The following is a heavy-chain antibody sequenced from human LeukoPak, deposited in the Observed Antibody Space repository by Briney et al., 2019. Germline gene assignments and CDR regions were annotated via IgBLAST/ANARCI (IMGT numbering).Heavy chain of an antibody. Sequence: GESLKISCKGSGYSFTSYWIGWVRQMPGKGLEWTGIIYPGDSDTRYSPSFQGQVTISADKSISIAYLQWSSLRASDTAMYYCARQRPGSGSYYDAFDIWGQGTVVTVSS. CDR2: IYPGDSDT. D-gene: IGHD3-10*01. CDR3: ARQRPGSGSYYDAFDI. V-gene: IGHV5-51*01. J-gene: IGHJ3*02. CDR1: GYSFTSYW.